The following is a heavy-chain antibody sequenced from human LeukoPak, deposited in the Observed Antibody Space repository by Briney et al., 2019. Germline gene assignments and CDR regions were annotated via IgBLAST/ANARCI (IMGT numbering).Heavy chain of an antibody. D-gene: IGHD6-13*01. V-gene: IGHV1-2*02. J-gene: IGHJ5*02. CDR1: GYTFTGYY. Sequence: ASVKVSCKASGYTFTGYYMHWVRQAPGQGREWMGWINPNSGGTNYAQKFQGRVTMTRDTSISTAYMELSRLKSDDTAVYYCASTGQQLVDGDWFDPWGQGTLVTVSS. CDR2: INPNSGGT. CDR3: ASTGQQLVDGDWFDP.